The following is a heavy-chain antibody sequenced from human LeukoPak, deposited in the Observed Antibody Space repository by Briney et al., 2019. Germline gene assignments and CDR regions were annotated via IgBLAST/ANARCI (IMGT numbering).Heavy chain of an antibody. V-gene: IGHV1-8*01. CDR1: GYTFTSYD. CDR3: AREQGAPGYSSGWFPPLGMDI. Sequence: ASVKVSCKASGYTFTSYDINWVRQATGQGLEWMGWMNPNSGNTGYAQKFQGRVTMTRNTSISTAYMELSSLRSEDTAVYYCAREQGAPGYSSGWFPPLGMDIWGQGTTVTVSS. D-gene: IGHD6-19*01. J-gene: IGHJ6*02. CDR2: MNPNSGNT.